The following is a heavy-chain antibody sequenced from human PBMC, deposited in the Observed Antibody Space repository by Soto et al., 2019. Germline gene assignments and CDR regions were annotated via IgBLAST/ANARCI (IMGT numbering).Heavy chain of an antibody. CDR3: AREGGRSSSWSRAVGY. J-gene: IGHJ4*02. Sequence: PSATLSLTCAVYGGSFSGYYWSWIRQPPGKGLEWIGEINHSGSTNYNPSLKSRVTISVDTSKNQFSLKLSSVTAADTAVYYCAREGGRSSSWSRAVGYWGQGTLVTVSS. V-gene: IGHV4-34*01. CDR2: INHSGST. CDR1: GGSFSGYY. D-gene: IGHD6-13*01.